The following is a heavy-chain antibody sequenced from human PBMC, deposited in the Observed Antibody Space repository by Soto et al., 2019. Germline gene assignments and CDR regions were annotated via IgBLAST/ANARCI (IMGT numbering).Heavy chain of an antibody. CDR1: GGTFSSYA. V-gene: IGHV1-69*01. CDR3: ARTPAGAYDYVWGSSGFDY. J-gene: IGHJ4*02. CDR2: IIPIFGTA. Sequence: QVQLVQSGAEVKKPGSSVKVSCKASGGTFSSYAISWVRQAPGQGLEWMGGIIPIFGTANYAQKFQGRVTITADESTSTAYMELSSLRSEDTAVYYCARTPAGAYDYVWGSSGFDYWGQGTLVTVSS. D-gene: IGHD3-16*01.